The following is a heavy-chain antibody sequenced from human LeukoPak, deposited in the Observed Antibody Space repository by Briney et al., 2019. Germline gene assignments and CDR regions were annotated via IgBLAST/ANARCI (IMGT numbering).Heavy chain of an antibody. V-gene: IGHV3-48*03. CDR1: GFIFSSFE. CDR3: AELGITMIGGV. J-gene: IGHJ6*04. CDR2: ISSSGSTI. Sequence: GGSLRLSCAASGFIFSSFEMNWVRQAPGKGLEWVSYISSSGSTIYYADSVKGRFTISRDNAKNSLYLQMNSLRAEDTAVYYCAELGITMIGGVWGKGTTVTISS. D-gene: IGHD3-10*02.